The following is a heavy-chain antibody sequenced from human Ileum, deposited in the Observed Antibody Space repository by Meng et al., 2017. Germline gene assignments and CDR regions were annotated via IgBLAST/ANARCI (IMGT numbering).Heavy chain of an antibody. J-gene: IGHJ4*02. CDR1: GFTFGTYW. CDR3: ARTLMQIGHGHPDNYFDY. V-gene: IGHV3-7*01. D-gene: IGHD5-24*01. Sequence: GGSLRLSCATSGFTFGTYWITWVRQAPGKGLEWVANIQRHANEKYYVDSVKGRFTISGDSATNSLYLQMNSLRDEDTAVYYSARTLMQIGHGHPDNYFDYWGQGILVTVSS. CDR2: IQRHANEK.